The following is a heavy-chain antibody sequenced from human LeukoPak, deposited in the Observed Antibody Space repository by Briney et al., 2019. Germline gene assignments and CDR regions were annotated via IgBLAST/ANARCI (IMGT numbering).Heavy chain of an antibody. V-gene: IGHV1-18*01. J-gene: IGHJ3*02. D-gene: IGHD3-10*01. CDR1: GYTFTSYG. Sequence: ASVKVSCKASGYTFTSYGISWVRQAPGQGLEWMGWISAYNGNTNYAQKLQGRVTMTTDTSTSTAYMELRSLRSDDTAVYYCARDPPYTMVRGVYPAFHIWGQGTMVTVSS. CDR3: ARDPPYTMVRGVYPAFHI. CDR2: ISAYNGNT.